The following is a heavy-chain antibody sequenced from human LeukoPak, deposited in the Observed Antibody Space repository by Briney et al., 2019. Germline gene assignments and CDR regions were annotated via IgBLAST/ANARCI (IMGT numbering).Heavy chain of an antibody. Sequence: GESLKIFCKGSGYSFTSYWIGWVRQMPGKGLEWMGIIYPGDSDTRYNPSFQGQVTISADKSISTAYLQWSSLKASDTAMYYCARRNVDFWSGLKGPSYYFDYWGQGTLVTVSS. CDR3: ARRNVDFWSGLKGPSYYFDY. CDR2: IYPGDSDT. V-gene: IGHV5-51*01. D-gene: IGHD3-3*01. J-gene: IGHJ4*02. CDR1: GYSFTSYW.